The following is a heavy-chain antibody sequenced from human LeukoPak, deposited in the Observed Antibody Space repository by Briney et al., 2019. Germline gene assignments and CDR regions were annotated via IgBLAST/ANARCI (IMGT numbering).Heavy chain of an antibody. V-gene: IGHV4-39*01. J-gene: IGHJ4*02. Sequence: SETLSLTCTVSGGSISSSNYYWAWIRQPPGKGLGWIGTIHYSGSTNYHPSLRSRVTLSIDTSKNQFSLKLSSVTAADTAVYYCARQGAAAGDSDFWGQGTLVTVSS. CDR2: IHYSGST. CDR3: ARQGAAAGDSDF. CDR1: GGSISSSNYY. D-gene: IGHD6-13*01.